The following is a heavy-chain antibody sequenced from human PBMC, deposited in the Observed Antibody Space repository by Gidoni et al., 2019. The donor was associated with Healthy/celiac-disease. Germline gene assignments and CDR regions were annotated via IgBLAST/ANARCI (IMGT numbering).Heavy chain of an antibody. D-gene: IGHD2-15*01. J-gene: IGHJ6*02. V-gene: IGHV1-2*06. Sequence: QVQLVQSGAEVKKPGASVKVSCKASGYTFTGYYMHWVRQAPGQGLEWMGRINPNSGGTNYAQKFQGRVTMTRDTSISTAYMELSRLRSDDTAVYYCARDDCSGGSCFGDYYYGMDVWGQGTTVTVSS. CDR2: INPNSGGT. CDR1: GYTFTGYY. CDR3: ARDDCSGGSCFGDYYYGMDV.